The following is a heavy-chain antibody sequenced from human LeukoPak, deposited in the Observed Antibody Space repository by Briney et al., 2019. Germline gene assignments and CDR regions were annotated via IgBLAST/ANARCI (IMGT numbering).Heavy chain of an antibody. J-gene: IGHJ5*01. D-gene: IGHD3-10*01. CDR2: VXYSAST. Sequence: SLTXTXSXXSIXXXXXTWXXXXXXXXXXWIGFVXYSASTNYNPSLKSRVTISVDTSKKQFSLRLSSVTTAETAVYYCXRGIMXXVXTFXSXG. CDR3: XRGIMXXVXTFXS. CDR1: XXSIXXXX. V-gene: IGHV4-59*01.